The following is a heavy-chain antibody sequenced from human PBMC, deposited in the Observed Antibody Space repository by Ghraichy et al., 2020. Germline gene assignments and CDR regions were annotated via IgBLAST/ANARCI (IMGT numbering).Heavy chain of an antibody. J-gene: IGHJ4*02. CDR3: VRNAGDAYKPIDY. V-gene: IGHV4-61*01. Sequence: SQTLSLTCTVSDGSVSSGSYSWGWIRQPPGKGLVWIGYIYYSGSTNYNPSLKSRVTISIDASKNQFSLKLNSVTAADTAVYYCVRNAGDAYKPIDYWGQGTLVTVSS. CDR2: IYYSGST. CDR1: DGSVSSGSYS. D-gene: IGHD5-24*01.